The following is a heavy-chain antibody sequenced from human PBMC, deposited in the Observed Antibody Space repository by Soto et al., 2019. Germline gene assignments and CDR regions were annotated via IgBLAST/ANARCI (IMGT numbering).Heavy chain of an antibody. CDR3: ASPSGTGTPPYDAFDI. J-gene: IGHJ3*02. V-gene: IGHV3-21*01. D-gene: IGHD1-1*01. Sequence: PGGSLRLSCAASGFTFSSYSMNWVRQAPGKGLEWVSSISSSSSYIYYADSVKGRFTISRDNAKNSLYLQMNSLRAEDTAVYYCASPSGTGTPPYDAFDIWGQGTMVTVSS. CDR2: ISSSSSYI. CDR1: GFTFSSYS.